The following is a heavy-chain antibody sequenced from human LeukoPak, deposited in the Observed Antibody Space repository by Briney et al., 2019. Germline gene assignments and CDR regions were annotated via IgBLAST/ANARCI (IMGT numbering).Heavy chain of an antibody. Sequence: GASVKVSCKASGYTFTSYGISWVRQAPGQGLEWMGWISAYNGNTNYAQKLQGRVTMTTDTSTSTAYMELRSLRSDDTAVYYCARDRVVPAAMGGDAFDIWGQGTMVTVSS. D-gene: IGHD2-2*01. CDR1: GYTFTSYG. CDR2: ISAYNGNT. V-gene: IGHV1-18*01. CDR3: ARDRVVPAAMGGDAFDI. J-gene: IGHJ3*02.